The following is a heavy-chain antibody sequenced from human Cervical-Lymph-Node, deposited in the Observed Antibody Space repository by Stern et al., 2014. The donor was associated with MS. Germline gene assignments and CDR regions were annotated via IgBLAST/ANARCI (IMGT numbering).Heavy chain of an antibody. CDR2: VITGNGDT. J-gene: IGHJ3*01. D-gene: IGHD3-22*01. Sequence: QLVQSGAEVKKPGASVKVSCKASGYTFTNNALHWVRQAPGQRLEWMGWVITGNGDTKISQKFQDRVTISRDTSANTAYMEVSTLRSEDTAVYYCARGFDGTFDFWGQGTMVAVSS. V-gene: IGHV1-3*04. CDR3: ARGFDGTFDF. CDR1: GYTFTNNA.